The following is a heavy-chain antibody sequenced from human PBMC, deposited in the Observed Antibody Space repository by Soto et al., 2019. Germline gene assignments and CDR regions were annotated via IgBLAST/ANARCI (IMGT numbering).Heavy chain of an antibody. CDR1: GGSFSGYY. CDR3: ARGRRGSAAMVTVGKIFDY. CDR2: INHSGST. V-gene: IGHV4-34*01. D-gene: IGHD5-18*01. J-gene: IGHJ4*02. Sequence: SETLSLTCAVYGGSFSGYYWSWIRQPPGKGLEWIGEINHSGSTNYNPSLKSRVTISVDTSKNQFSLKLSSVTAADTAVYYCARGRRGSAAMVTVGKIFDYWGQGTLVTVSS.